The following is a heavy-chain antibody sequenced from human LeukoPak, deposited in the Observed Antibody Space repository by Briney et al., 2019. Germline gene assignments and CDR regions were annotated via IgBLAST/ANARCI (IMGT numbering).Heavy chain of an antibody. D-gene: IGHD2-2*01. CDR2: ISTDGSTT. CDR3: ARDYARAVEY. CDR1: GFTFNSYW. Sequence: PEGSLRLSCTASGFTFNSYWMQWFRQDPGKGLVWVSCISTDGSTTRYADSVKGRFTISRDNAKSTLYLQMNSLRAEDTAVYYCARDYARAVEYWGQGTLATVSS. J-gene: IGHJ4*02. V-gene: IGHV3-74*01.